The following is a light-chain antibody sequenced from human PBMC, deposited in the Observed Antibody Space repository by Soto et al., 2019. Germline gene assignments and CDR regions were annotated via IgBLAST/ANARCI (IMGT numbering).Light chain of an antibody. CDR3: QSYDNRLGGSRV. Sequence: QSVLTQPPSVSGAPGQRVSISCSGNTSNIGANFDVNWYQQFPGAAPKLLISVNTNRPSGVPDRFSASKSGTSASLVITGLQAEDEADYYCQSYDNRLGGSRVFGGGTKLTVL. V-gene: IGLV1-40*01. J-gene: IGLJ2*01. CDR2: VNT. CDR1: TSNIGANFD.